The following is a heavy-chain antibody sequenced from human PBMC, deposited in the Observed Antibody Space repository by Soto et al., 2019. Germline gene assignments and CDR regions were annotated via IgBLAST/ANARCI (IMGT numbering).Heavy chain of an antibody. CDR3: ARQTREIGVIRTYYYYMDV. V-gene: IGHV4-59*08. Sequence: SETLSLTCTVSGGSISSYYWSWIRQPPGKGLEWIGYIYYSGSTNYNPSLKSRVTISVDTSKNQFSLKLSSVTAADTAVYYCARQTREIGVIRTYYYYMDVWGKGTTVTVSS. CDR1: GGSISSYY. D-gene: IGHD3-16*02. J-gene: IGHJ6*03. CDR2: IYYSGST.